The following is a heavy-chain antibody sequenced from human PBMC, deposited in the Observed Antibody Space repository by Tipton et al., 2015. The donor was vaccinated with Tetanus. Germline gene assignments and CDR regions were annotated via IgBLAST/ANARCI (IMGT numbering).Heavy chain of an antibody. D-gene: IGHD3-22*01. CDR3: ASTNYDSSGYYLPLGAFDI. Sequence: LSCTVSGGSISSYYWSWIRQPPGKGLEWIGYIYYSGSTNYNPSLKSRVTISVDTSKNQFSLKLSSVTAADTAVYYCASTNYDSSGYYLPLGAFDIWGQGTMVTVSS. J-gene: IGHJ3*02. V-gene: IGHV4-59*01. CDR2: IYYSGST. CDR1: GGSISSYY.